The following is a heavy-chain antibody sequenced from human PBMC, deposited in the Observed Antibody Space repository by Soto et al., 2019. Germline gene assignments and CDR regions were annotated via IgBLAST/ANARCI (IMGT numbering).Heavy chain of an antibody. D-gene: IGHD2-15*01. CDR2: ISAYNGNT. V-gene: IGHV1-18*01. Sequence: QVQLVQSGAEVKKPGASVKVSCTASGYTFTSYGISWVRQAPGQGLEWMGWISAYNGNTNYAQKLQGRVTMTTDTSTSTADRELRSLRSDDTAVYYCARGRDFVVDWNRDAFDIWGQGTMVTVSS. CDR3: ARGRDFVVDWNRDAFDI. J-gene: IGHJ3*02. CDR1: GYTFTSYG.